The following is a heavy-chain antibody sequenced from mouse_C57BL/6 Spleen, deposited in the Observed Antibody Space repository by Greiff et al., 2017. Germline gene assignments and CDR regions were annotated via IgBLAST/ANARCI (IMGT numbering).Heavy chain of an antibody. V-gene: IGHV1-15*01. D-gene: IGHD2-1*01. Sequence: VQLQQSGAELVRPGASVTLSCKASGYTFTDYELHWVKQTPVHGLEWIGAIDPETGGTAYNQKFKGKAILTKDKTSSTAYMELRSLTSEDSAVYYGTIYYGNYKPFAYWGQGTLVTVSA. J-gene: IGHJ3*01. CDR2: IDPETGGT. CDR1: GYTFTDYE. CDR3: TIYYGNYKPFAY.